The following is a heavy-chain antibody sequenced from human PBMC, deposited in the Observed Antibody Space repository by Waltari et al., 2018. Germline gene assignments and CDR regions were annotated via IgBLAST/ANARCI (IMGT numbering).Heavy chain of an antibody. Sequence: QVQLQESGPGLVKPSQTLSLTCTVSGGSISSGSYYWSWIRQPAGKGLEWIGRIYTSGSTNYNPSLKSRVTISGDTSKNQFSLKLSSVTAADTAVYYCAGGVYYYYYYMDVWGKGTTVTVSS. V-gene: IGHV4-61*02. CDR3: AGGVYYYYYYMDV. D-gene: IGHD6-13*01. CDR2: IYTSGST. J-gene: IGHJ6*03. CDR1: GGSISSGSYY.